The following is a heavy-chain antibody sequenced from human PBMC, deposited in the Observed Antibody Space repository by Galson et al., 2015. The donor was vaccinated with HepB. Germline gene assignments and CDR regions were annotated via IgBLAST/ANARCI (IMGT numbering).Heavy chain of an antibody. CDR1: GGSISSYS. CDR3: ARTTYYDFWSGYFDAVPASGFDY. Sequence: ETLSLTCTVSGGSISSYSWSWIRQPPGKGLEWIGYIYYSGSTNYNPSLKSRVTISVDTSKNQFSLKLSSVTAADTAVYYCARTTYYDFWSGYFDAVPASGFDYWGQGTLVTVSS. J-gene: IGHJ4*02. V-gene: IGHV4-59*01. CDR2: IYYSGST. D-gene: IGHD3-3*01.